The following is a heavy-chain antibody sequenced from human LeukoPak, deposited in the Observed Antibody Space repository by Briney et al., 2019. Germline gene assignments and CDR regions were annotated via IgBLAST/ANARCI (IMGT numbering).Heavy chain of an antibody. D-gene: IGHD3-10*01. J-gene: IGHJ6*02. V-gene: IGHV1-2*04. CDR1: GYTFTGYY. CDR2: INPYSGGT. Sequence: VASVKVSCKAPGYTFTGYYMHWVRQAPGQGLEWMGWINPYSGGTNYAQKFQGWVTMTRDTSISTAYMELSRLRSDDTAVYYCARDLGGITMVRGHGMDVWGQGTTVTVSS. CDR3: ARDLGGITMVRGHGMDV.